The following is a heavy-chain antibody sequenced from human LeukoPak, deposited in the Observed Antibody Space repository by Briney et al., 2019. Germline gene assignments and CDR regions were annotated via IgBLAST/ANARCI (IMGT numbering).Heavy chain of an antibody. J-gene: IGHJ5*02. CDR2: ISADNGNT. Sequence: ASVKVSCKASGYTFTNYGISWVRQAPGQGLEWMGWISADNGNTNYAQKFQGRVTVTTDTSTNTVYLELRSLTSDDTAVYYCATEVPQCSHGTCYFGWLDPWGQGTLVIVSS. V-gene: IGHV1-18*01. CDR3: ATEVPQCSHGTCYFGWLDP. D-gene: IGHD2-15*01. CDR1: GYTFTNYG.